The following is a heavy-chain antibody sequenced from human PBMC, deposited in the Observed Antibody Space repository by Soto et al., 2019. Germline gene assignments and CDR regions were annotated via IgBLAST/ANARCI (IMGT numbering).Heavy chain of an antibody. CDR2: IGTAGDT. Sequence: GGSLRLSCAASGFTFSSYDVHWVRQATGKGLEWVSAIGTAGDTYYPGSVKGRFTISRENAKNSLYLQMNSLRAGDTAVYYCARGDYGAAFDIWGQGTMVTVSS. CDR3: ARGDYGAAFDI. J-gene: IGHJ3*02. D-gene: IGHD4-17*01. V-gene: IGHV3-13*01. CDR1: GFTFSSYD.